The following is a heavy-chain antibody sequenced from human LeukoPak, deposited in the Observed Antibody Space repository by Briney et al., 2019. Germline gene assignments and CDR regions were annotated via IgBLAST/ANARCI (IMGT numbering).Heavy chain of an antibody. CDR2: TRNKANSYTT. CDR1: GFTFCDNS. Sequence: GGSLRLSCAASGFTFCDNSTDWGRQPPGKGLEWVGRTRNKANSYTTEYAASVKGRFSISRDDSKNSLYLQMNSLRTEDTAVYYCARGMSGGYYPVDYWGQGTLVTVSP. J-gene: IGHJ4*02. D-gene: IGHD1-26*01. CDR3: ARGMSGGYYPVDY. V-gene: IGHV3-72*01.